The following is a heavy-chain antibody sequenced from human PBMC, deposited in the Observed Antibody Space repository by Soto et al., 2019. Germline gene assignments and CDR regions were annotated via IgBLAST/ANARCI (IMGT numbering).Heavy chain of an antibody. CDR1: GFTFSSYA. J-gene: IGHJ4*02. D-gene: IGHD6-19*01. CDR2: ISGSGGST. V-gene: IGHV3-23*01. CDR3: AKEPSSGWYFSIDHYFDY. Sequence: GGSLRLSCAASGFTFSSYAMSWVRQAPGKGLEWVSAISGSGGSTYYADSVKGRFTISRDNSKNTLYLQMNSLRAEDTAVYYCAKEPSSGWYFSIDHYFDYWGQGTLVTVSS.